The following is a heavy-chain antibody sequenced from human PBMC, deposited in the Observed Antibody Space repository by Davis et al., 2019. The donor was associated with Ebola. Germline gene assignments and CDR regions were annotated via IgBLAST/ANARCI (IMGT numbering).Heavy chain of an antibody. J-gene: IGHJ4*02. CDR2: IKEDGSEK. V-gene: IGHV3-7*01. CDR3: ARGYSHGTDY. D-gene: IGHD5-12*01. Sequence: PGGSLRLSCAASGFTFSSFYMSWVRQAPGKGLEWVANIKEDGSEKYYVDSVKGRFTISRDNAKKSLYLQMSSLRAEDTAVYYCARGYSHGTDYWGQGTLVTVSS. CDR1: GFTFSSFY.